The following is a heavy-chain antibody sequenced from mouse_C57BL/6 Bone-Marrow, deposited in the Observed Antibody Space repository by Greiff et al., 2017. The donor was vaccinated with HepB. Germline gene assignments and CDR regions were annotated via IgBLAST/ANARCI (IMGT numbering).Heavy chain of an antibody. CDR1: GYTFTSYW. V-gene: IGHV1-61*01. J-gene: IGHJ2*01. Sequence: QVQLQQPGAELVRPGSSVKLSCKASGYTFTSYWMDWVKQRPGQGLEWIGNIYPSDSETHYNQKFKDKATLTVDKSSSTAYMQLSSLTSEDSAVYYCARSLRAYYFDYWGQGTTLTVSS. CDR3: ARSLRAYYFDY. CDR2: IYPSDSET. D-gene: IGHD1-1*01.